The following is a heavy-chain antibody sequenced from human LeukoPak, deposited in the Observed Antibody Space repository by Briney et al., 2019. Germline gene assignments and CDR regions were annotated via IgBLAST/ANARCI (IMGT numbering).Heavy chain of an antibody. CDR2: LHNDAQTS. J-gene: IGHJ4*02. D-gene: IGHD2-15*01. CDR1: GFTFSGYA. Sequence: GGSLRLSCTASGFTFSGYAMIWVRQAPGKGLEWVSILHNDAQTSYYADSVKGRFTVSRDNSKNTLYLQMNSLRAEDTAVYYCAKDEGYCSGGSCYSYDYWGQGTLVTVSS. V-gene: IGHV3-23*03. CDR3: AKDEGYCSGGSCYSYDY.